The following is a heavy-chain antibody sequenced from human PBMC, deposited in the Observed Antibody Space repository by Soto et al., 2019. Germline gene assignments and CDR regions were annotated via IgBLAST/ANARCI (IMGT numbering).Heavy chain of an antibody. Sequence: VGSLRLSCAASGFTFSSYGMHWVRQARGKGLEWVAVISYDGSNKYYADSVKGRFTISRDNSKNTLYLQMNSLRAEDTAVYYCARVQALYYDSSGYDYRGQGTLVTVSS. D-gene: IGHD3-22*01. CDR3: ARVQALYYDSSGYDY. CDR1: GFTFSSYG. J-gene: IGHJ4*02. V-gene: IGHV3-30*03. CDR2: ISYDGSNK.